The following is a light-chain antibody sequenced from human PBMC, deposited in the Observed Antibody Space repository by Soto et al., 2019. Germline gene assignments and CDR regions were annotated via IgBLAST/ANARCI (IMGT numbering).Light chain of an antibody. Sequence: EIVLTQSPGTLSLSPGERATLSCRASQSVSSSYLAWYQQKPGQAPRLLIYGASSRATGIPDRFSGSGSGTDFTLTISRLEPEDVAVYYCQQYGSSRPITCGQGTRLEIK. CDR3: QQYGSSRPIT. CDR2: GAS. CDR1: QSVSSSY. V-gene: IGKV3-20*01. J-gene: IGKJ5*01.